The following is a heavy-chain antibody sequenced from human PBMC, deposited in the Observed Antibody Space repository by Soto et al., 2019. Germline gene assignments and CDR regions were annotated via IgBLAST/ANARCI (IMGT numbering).Heavy chain of an antibody. CDR3: ARGYWVEGYGAGTYFDY. CDR2: IYSGSTT. Sequence: EVLLVQSGGGLVQPGGSLRLSCAPSGLSVTSNYMAWVRQAPGKGLEWVSVIYSGSTTHHADSVKGRFTISRDSSSNTLYLQMSSLRVEDTALYYCARGYWVEGYGAGTYFDYWGQGTRVTVSS. CDR1: GLSVTSNY. D-gene: IGHD2-15*01. V-gene: IGHV3-66*01. J-gene: IGHJ4*02.